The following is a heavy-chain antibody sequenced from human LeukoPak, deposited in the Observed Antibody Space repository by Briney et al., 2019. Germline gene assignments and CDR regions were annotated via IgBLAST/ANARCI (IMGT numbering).Heavy chain of an antibody. J-gene: IGHJ3*02. CDR3: ARRNPYTTSPGHAFDI. Sequence: GESLKISCKGSGYSFTSYWIGWVRQMPGKGLEWMGIIYPGDSDTRYSPSFQGQVTISAKKFNSTAYLQWSSLKASDTAIYYCARRNPYTTSPGHAFDIWGQGTMVTVPS. CDR1: GYSFTSYW. D-gene: IGHD6-6*01. V-gene: IGHV5-51*01. CDR2: IYPGDSDT.